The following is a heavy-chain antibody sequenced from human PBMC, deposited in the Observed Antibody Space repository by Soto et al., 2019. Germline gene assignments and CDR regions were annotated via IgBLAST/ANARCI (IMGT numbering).Heavy chain of an antibody. Sequence: EVQLVESGGGLVQPGGSLRLSCAASGFTFSSYWMHWVRQAPGKGLVWVSRINNDGSSTSYADSVKGRLTISRDNAKNTLYLQENSLRAEDTAVYYCAGGGVAGAGTYYNDYWGRGTLVTVSS. CDR1: GFTFSSYW. CDR2: INNDGSST. V-gene: IGHV3-74*01. D-gene: IGHD3-10*01. CDR3: AGGGVAGAGTYYNDY. J-gene: IGHJ4*02.